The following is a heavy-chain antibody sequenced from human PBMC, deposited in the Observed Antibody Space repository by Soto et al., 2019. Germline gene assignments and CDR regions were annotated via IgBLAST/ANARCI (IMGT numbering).Heavy chain of an antibody. CDR1: GFTFNTYV. CDR2: VSSAGGSK. D-gene: IGHD5-12*01. V-gene: IGHV3-30-3*01. CDR3: ARGGGYSGYDPLDY. J-gene: IGHJ4*02. Sequence: QVQLVESGGGVVQSGKSLRLSCAASGFTFNTYVMHWVLQAPGKGLEWLAFVSSAGGSKYYADSVTGRFTISRDNSQNTLHLQMNSLGPEDTAVYYCARGGGYSGYDPLDYWGQGTLVTVSS.